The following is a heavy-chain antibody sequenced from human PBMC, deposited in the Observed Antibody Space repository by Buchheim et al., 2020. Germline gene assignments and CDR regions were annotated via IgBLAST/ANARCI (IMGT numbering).Heavy chain of an antibody. J-gene: IGHJ4*02. CDR3: ARAAGYCSGGSCYSAMFSIGYFDY. V-gene: IGHV1-69*06. D-gene: IGHD2-15*01. Sequence: QVQLVQSGAEVKKPGSSVKVSCKASGGTFSSYAISWVRQAPGQGLEWMGGIIPIFGTANYAQKFQGRVTITADKSTSTAYMELSSLRSEDTAVYYCARAAGYCSGGSCYSAMFSIGYFDYWGQGTL. CDR2: IIPIFGTA. CDR1: GGTFSSYA.